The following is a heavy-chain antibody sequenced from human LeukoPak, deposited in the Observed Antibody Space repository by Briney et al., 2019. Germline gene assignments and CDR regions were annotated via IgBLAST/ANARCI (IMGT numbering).Heavy chain of an antibody. D-gene: IGHD6-19*01. J-gene: IGHJ4*02. V-gene: IGHV4-34*01. Sequence: SETLSLTCAVYGGSFSGYYWTWIRQPPGKGLEWIGEINHRGSTNYNPSLKSRVTISVDTSKNHFSLKLSSVTAADTAVYYCAGQWLRQVGYFDYWGQGTLVTVSS. CDR1: GGSFSGYY. CDR2: INHRGST. CDR3: AGQWLRQVGYFDY.